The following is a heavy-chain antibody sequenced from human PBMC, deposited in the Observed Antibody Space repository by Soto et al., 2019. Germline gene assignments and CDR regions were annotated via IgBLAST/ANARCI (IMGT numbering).Heavy chain of an antibody. CDR2: IIPIQGKA. CDR3: AKSLLFVDHGYMDV. CDR1: GGSFTSHS. D-gene: IGHD2-21*01. J-gene: IGHJ6*03. V-gene: IGHV1-69*02. Sequence: QVQLVQSGAELKKPGSSVKVSCEASGGSFTSHSFTWVRQAPGQGLEWMGRIIPIQGKANYALKFQDRVTITADRSTRTVDMELTSLRPEDTAVYFCAKSLLFVDHGYMDVWGKGTTVTVSS.